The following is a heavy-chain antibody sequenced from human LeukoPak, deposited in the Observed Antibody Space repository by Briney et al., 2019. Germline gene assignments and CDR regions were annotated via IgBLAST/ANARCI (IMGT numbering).Heavy chain of an antibody. CDR2: INHSGST. V-gene: IGHV4-34*01. CDR3: ARESVVVVAATHLRAFDI. CDR1: GGSISSYY. Sequence: SETLSLTCTVSGGSISSYYWSWIRQPPGKGLEWIGEINHSGSTNYNPSPKSRVTISVDTSKNQFSLKLSSVTAADTAVYYCARESVVVVAATHLRAFDIWGQGTMVTVSS. J-gene: IGHJ3*02. D-gene: IGHD2-15*01.